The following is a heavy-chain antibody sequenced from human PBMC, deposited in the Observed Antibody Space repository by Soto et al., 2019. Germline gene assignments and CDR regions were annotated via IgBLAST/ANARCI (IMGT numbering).Heavy chain of an antibody. J-gene: IGHJ6*02. CDR3: ARDTKGYYYFYGMDV. CDR2: ISFDGSNK. Sequence: PGGSLRLSCAASGFTFSSYAMDWVRQAPGKGLEWVAVISFDGSNKNYADSLKGRFTISRDNSKNTVYLEMNSLRAEDTAVYYCARDTKGYYYFYGMDVWGQGTTVTVSS. V-gene: IGHV3-30-3*01. CDR1: GFTFSSYA. D-gene: IGHD1-1*01.